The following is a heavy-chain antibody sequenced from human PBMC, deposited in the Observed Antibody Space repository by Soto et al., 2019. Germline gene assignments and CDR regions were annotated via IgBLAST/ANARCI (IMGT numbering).Heavy chain of an antibody. Sequence: ASVKVSCTASGGTFSSYTISWVRQAPGQGLEWMGRIIPILGIANYAQKFQGRVTITADKSTSTAYMELSSLRSEDTAVYYCARDRGTMVRGVNFSMDVWGQGTTVTVSS. D-gene: IGHD3-10*01. CDR2: IIPILGIA. J-gene: IGHJ6*02. CDR1: GGTFSSYT. V-gene: IGHV1-69*04. CDR3: ARDRGTMVRGVNFSMDV.